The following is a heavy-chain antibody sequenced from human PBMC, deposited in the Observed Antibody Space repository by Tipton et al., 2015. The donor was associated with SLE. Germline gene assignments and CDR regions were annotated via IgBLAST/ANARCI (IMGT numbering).Heavy chain of an antibody. J-gene: IGHJ1*01. CDR3: AKDKGRGIEGRAEYFQH. CDR1: GFTFDDYC. V-gene: IGHV3-9*01. CDR2: ISWNSGSI. D-gene: IGHD3-16*01. Sequence: SLRLSCAASGFTFDDYCMHWVRQAPGKGLEWVSGISWNSGSIGYADSVKGRFTLSRDKAKKSLYLQMNSLRAEDTALYYCAKDKGRGIEGRAEYFQHWGQGTVVTVSS.